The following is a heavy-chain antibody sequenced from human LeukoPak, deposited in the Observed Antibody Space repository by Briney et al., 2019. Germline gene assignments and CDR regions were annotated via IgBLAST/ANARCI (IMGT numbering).Heavy chain of an antibody. CDR2: INSDGSST. CDR3: ARGRYDSSGYYYFDY. Sequence: GGSLRLSCAASGFTFSSYWMHWVRQAPGKGLVWVSRINSDGSSTSYADSVKGRFTISRDNAKNTLYLQMNSLRAEDTAVYYCARGRYDSSGYYYFDYWGQGTLVTVSS. J-gene: IGHJ4*02. D-gene: IGHD3-22*01. CDR1: GFTFSSYW. V-gene: IGHV3-74*01.